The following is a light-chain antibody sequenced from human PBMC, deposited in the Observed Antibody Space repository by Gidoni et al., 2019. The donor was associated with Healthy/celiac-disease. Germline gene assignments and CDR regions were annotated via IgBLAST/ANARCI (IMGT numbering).Light chain of an antibody. CDR3: QQYNNWPPYT. CDR2: GAS. CDR1: QSGSSN. V-gene: IGKV3-15*01. Sequence: EIVMTQSPATLAVSPGERATLSCRASQSGSSNLAWYQQKPGQAPRLLLYGASTRSTGIPARFSGSGSGTEFTLTISSLQSEDFAVYYCQQYNNWPPYTFXQXTKLEIK. J-gene: IGKJ2*01.